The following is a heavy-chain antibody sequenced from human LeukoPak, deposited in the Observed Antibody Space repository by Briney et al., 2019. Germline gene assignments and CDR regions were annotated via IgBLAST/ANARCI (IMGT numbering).Heavy chain of an antibody. CDR2: ISGSGGST. V-gene: IGHV3-23*01. D-gene: IGHD2-2*01. J-gene: IGHJ3*02. CDR3: ASLRTQLLDAFDI. CDR1: GFTFSSYA. Sequence: PGGSLRLSCAASGFTFSSYAMSWVRQAPGKGLEWVSDISGSGGSTYYADSVKGRFTISRDNSKNTLYLQMNSLRAEDTAVYYCASLRTQLLDAFDIWGQGTMVTVSS.